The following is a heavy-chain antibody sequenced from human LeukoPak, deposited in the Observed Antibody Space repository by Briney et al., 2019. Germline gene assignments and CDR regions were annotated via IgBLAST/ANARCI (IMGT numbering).Heavy chain of an antibody. CDR2: IYSDGSLT. V-gene: IGHV3-74*01. D-gene: IGHD6-13*01. Sequence: GGSLRLSCVASGFTFSNYWMHWVRQAPGKGLVWVSRIYSDGSLTSYADSVKGRFTISRDNAENTVFLQMNSLRAEDTAVYYCARVRAYSSSWYVVGWGQGTLVTVSS. J-gene: IGHJ4*02. CDR3: ARVRAYSSSWYVVG. CDR1: GFTFSNYW.